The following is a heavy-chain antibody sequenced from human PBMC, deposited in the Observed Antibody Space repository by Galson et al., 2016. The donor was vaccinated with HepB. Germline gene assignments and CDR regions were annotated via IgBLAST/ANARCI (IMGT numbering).Heavy chain of an antibody. CDR3: ARDPTRPWANDASDI. CDR1: GYSISSGYC. Sequence: TLSLTCAVSGYSISSGYCWGWIRQPPGKGLEWIGNICHSGNTYFNPSLESRVTISVDTSKNQFSLEVNSVTAADTAVYYCARDPTRPWANDASDIWGQGTMVTVSS. D-gene: IGHD1-1*01. V-gene: IGHV4-38-2*02. CDR2: ICHSGNT. J-gene: IGHJ3*02.